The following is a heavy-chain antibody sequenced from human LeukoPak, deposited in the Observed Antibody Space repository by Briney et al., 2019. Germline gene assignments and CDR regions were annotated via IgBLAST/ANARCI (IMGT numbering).Heavy chain of an antibody. CDR2: ISYDGSNK. CDR3: ARDINTSAAAGIASDY. CDR1: GFTFSDYY. V-gene: IGHV3-30*03. D-gene: IGHD6-13*01. J-gene: IGHJ4*02. Sequence: GGSLRLSCAASGFTFSDYYMSWIRQAPGKGLEWVAVISYDGSNKYYADSVKGRFTISRDNSENTLYLQMNSLRAEDTAVYYCARDINTSAAAGIASDYWGQGTLVTVSS.